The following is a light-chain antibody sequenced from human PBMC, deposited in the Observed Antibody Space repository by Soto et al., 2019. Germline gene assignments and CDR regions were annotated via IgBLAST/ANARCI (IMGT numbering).Light chain of an antibody. CDR1: SSDVGAYNY. J-gene: IGLJ3*02. V-gene: IGLV2-14*01. CDR2: EVT. Sequence: QSVLTQPASVSGSPGQSITISCTGTSSDVGAYNYVSWYQHHPGKVPKLLIYEVTNRPSGVSDRFSGSKSGNTASLTISGLQAEDEADYFCAAWDDILNGHWVFGGGTKLTVL. CDR3: AAWDDILNGHWV.